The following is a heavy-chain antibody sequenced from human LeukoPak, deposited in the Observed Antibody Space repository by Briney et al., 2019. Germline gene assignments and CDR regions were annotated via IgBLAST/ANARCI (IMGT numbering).Heavy chain of an antibody. J-gene: IGHJ4*02. CDR3: ARSRGYSYGYFTFFDY. CDR1: GFTFSSYS. Sequence: GGSLRLSCAASGFTFSSYSMNWVRQAPGKGLEWVSSISSSSSYIYYADSVKGRFTISRDNAKNSLYLQMNSLRAEDTAVYYCARSRGYSYGYFTFFDYWGQGTLVTVSS. CDR2: ISSSSSYI. D-gene: IGHD5-18*01. V-gene: IGHV3-21*01.